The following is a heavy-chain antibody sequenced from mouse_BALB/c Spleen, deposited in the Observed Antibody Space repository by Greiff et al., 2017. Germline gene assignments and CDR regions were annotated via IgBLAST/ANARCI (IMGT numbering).Heavy chain of an antibody. Sequence: EVQVVESGGGLVKPGGSLKLSCAASGFTFSDYYMYWVRQTPEKRLEWVATISDGGSYTYYPDSVKGRFTISRDNAKNNLYLQMSSLKSEDTAMYYCARGNYGSRNFDYWGQGTTLTVSS. J-gene: IGHJ2*01. V-gene: IGHV5-4*02. CDR2: ISDGGSYT. CDR1: GFTFSDYY. D-gene: IGHD1-1*01. CDR3: ARGNYGSRNFDY.